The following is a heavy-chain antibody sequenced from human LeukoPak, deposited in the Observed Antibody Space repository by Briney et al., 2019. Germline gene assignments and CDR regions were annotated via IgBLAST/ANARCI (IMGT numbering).Heavy chain of an antibody. CDR2: IIPIFGTA. CDR1: GGTFSSYA. Sequence: SVKVSCKASGGTFSSYAISWVRQAPGQGLEWMGRIIPIFGTANYAQKFQGRVTITTDESTSTAYMELSSLRSEDTAVYYCARGFLAPGLSGWYYVLDYWGQGTLVTVSS. J-gene: IGHJ4*02. CDR3: ARGFLAPGLSGWYYVLDY. V-gene: IGHV1-69*05. D-gene: IGHD6-19*01.